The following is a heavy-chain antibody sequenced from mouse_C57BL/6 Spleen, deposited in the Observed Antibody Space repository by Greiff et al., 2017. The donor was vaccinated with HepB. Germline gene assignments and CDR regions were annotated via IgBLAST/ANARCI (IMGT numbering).Heavy chain of an antibody. V-gene: IGHV1-50*01. J-gene: IGHJ2*01. CDR1: GYTFTSYW. CDR2: IDPSDSYT. D-gene: IGHD1-1*01. CDR3: ARKGGSTVGNYFDY. Sequence: QVQLQQSGAELVKPGASVKLSCKASGYTFTSYWMQWVKQRPGQGLEWIGEIDPSDSYTNYNQKFKGKATLTVDTSASTAYMQLSSLTSEDSAVYYCARKGGSTVGNYFDYWGQGTTLTVSS.